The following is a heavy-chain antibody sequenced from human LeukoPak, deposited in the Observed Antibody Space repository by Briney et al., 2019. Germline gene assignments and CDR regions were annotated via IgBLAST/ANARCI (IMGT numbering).Heavy chain of an antibody. Sequence: SETLSLTCAVYGGSFSGYYWSWIRQPPGKGLEWIGEINHSGSTNYNPSLKSRVTISVDTSKNQFSMKLSSVPAADTAVYYCASTAMAYDAFDIWGQGTMVTVSS. D-gene: IGHD5-18*01. CDR2: INHSGST. V-gene: IGHV4-34*01. CDR3: ASTAMAYDAFDI. J-gene: IGHJ3*02. CDR1: GGSFSGYY.